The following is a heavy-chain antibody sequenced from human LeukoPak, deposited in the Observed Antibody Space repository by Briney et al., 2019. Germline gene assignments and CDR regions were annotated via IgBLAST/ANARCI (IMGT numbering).Heavy chain of an antibody. CDR3: ASAGLTYGSGSYFVY. V-gene: IGHV3-20*04. CDR1: GFLFDDYG. J-gene: IGHJ4*02. Sequence: GGSLRLSCAASGFLFDDYGMTWVRQAPGKGLECVSGINWNGGSTGYADSVKGRFTISRDNAKNSLYLQMNSLRAEDTALYYCASAGLTYGSGSYFVYWGQGTLVTVSS. CDR2: INWNGGST. D-gene: IGHD3-10*01.